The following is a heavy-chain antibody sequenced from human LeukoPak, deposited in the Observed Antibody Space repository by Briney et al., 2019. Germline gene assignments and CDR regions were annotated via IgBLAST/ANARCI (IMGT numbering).Heavy chain of an antibody. Sequence: SETLSLTCTVSGGSISSSSYCWGWIRQPPGKGLEWIGSIYYSGSTYYNPSLKSRVTISVDTSKNQFSLKLSSVTAADTAVYYCARQTPSGWTNAFDYWGQGTLVTVSS. V-gene: IGHV4-39*01. D-gene: IGHD6-19*01. CDR2: IYYSGST. CDR3: ARQTPSGWTNAFDY. CDR1: GGSISSSSYC. J-gene: IGHJ4*02.